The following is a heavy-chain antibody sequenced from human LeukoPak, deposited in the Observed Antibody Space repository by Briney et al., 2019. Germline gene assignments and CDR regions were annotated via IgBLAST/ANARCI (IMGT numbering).Heavy chain of an antibody. V-gene: IGHV4-39*07. CDR1: GGSIRRSTYY. J-gene: IGHJ4*02. Sequence: PSETLSLTCTVSGGSIRRSTYYWGWIRQPPGKGLEWIGSIYYSGSTYYNPSLKSRVTISVDMSKNQFSLKLNSVTGADTAVFYCASSDSSGYYVDYWGQGTLVTVSS. CDR2: IYYSGST. CDR3: ASSDSSGYYVDY. D-gene: IGHD3-22*01.